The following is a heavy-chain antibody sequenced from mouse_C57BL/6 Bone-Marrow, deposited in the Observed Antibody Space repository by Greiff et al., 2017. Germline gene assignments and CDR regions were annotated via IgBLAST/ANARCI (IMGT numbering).Heavy chain of an antibody. D-gene: IGHD2-2*01. CDR2: IDPETGGT. Sequence: QVQLQQSGAELVRPGASVTLSCKASGYTFTDYEMHWVKQTPVHGLEWIGAIDPETGGTAYNQKFKGKAILTADKSSSTAYMELRSLTSEDSAVYYCTYMATVNYFDYWGQGTTLTVSS. CDR1: GYTFTDYE. V-gene: IGHV1-15*01. J-gene: IGHJ2*01. CDR3: TYMATVNYFDY.